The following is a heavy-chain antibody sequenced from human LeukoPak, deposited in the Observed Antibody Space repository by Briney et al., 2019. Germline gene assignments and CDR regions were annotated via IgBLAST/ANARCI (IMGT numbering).Heavy chain of an antibody. CDR3: ARDPDSSGWFGLGY. CDR1: GDSVSTNSAA. D-gene: IGHD6-19*01. V-gene: IGHV6-1*01. J-gene: IGHJ4*02. Sequence: SQTLSLTCAISGDSVSTNSAAWNWIRQSPSRGLEWLGRTYYRSKWYYDYPASVKGRTTINPDTFKNQFSLQLNSVTPEDTAVYYCARDPDSSGWFGLGYWGQGILVTVSS. CDR2: TYYRSKWYY.